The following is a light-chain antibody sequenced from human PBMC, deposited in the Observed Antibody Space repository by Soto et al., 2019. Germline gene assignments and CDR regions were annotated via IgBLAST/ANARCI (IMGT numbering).Light chain of an antibody. V-gene: IGKV3-15*01. CDR1: QSIGSN. CDR3: QQDSHCPPCT. Sequence: EVVMTQSPATLSASPGEAATLSCRASQSIGSNLAWYQQKPGQPPRLLIFGSSTRATGIPGRFSGSGSGTEFTLTISSREPEYFATYHCQQDSHCPPCTFGQGTKLEIK. J-gene: IGKJ2*02. CDR2: GSS.